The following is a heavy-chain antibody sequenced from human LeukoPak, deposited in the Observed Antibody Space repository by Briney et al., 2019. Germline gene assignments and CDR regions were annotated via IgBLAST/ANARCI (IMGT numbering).Heavy chain of an antibody. CDR1: GGSISNGSYY. D-gene: IGHD6-6*01. V-gene: IGHV4-61*02. CDR2: IYTSGST. J-gene: IGHJ6*03. CDR3: ARASGSSLSRLGVYYYYIDV. Sequence: SETLSLTCTVSGGSISNGSYYWSWIRQPAGKGLEWIGRIYTSGSTNYNPSLKSRVTISVDTSKNQFSLKLTPVTAADTAVYYCARASGSSLSRLGVYYYYIDVWGKGTTVTVSS.